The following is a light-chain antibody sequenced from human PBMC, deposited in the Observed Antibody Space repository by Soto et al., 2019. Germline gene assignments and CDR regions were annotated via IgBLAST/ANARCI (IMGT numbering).Light chain of an antibody. CDR2: GAS. V-gene: IGKV3-15*01. CDR1: QSISSD. J-gene: IGKJ2*01. CDR3: QQYNKWPRT. Sequence: EIVMTQSPATLSVSPGERATLSCRASQSISSDVAWYQQKPGQAPRLLIYGASTTATGIPARFSGSGSGTEFTLTISSLQSEDFAVYNCQQYNKWPRTFCQWTKVEIK.